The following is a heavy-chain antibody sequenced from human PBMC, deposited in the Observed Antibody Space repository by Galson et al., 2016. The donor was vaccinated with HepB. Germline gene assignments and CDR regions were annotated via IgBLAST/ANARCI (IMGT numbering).Heavy chain of an antibody. Sequence: SEKVSCKASGYTFSGYYMHWVRQAPGQGLEWMGWINPNSGGTNYARKFQGRVTMTRDTSFSTAYMELSRLRSDDTAVYYCARDRYYGSGRGMDVWGRGTTVTVSS. CDR1: GYTFSGYY. CDR3: ARDRYYGSGRGMDV. J-gene: IGHJ6*04. CDR2: INPNSGGT. D-gene: IGHD3-10*01. V-gene: IGHV1-2*02.